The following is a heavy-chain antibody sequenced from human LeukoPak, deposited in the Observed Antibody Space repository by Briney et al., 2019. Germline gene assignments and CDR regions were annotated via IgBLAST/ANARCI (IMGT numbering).Heavy chain of an antibody. CDR1: GFTFSNYA. J-gene: IGHJ4*02. V-gene: IGHV3-23*01. CDR2: ISGSGGST. D-gene: IGHD1-26*01. CDR3: ARKWGVGTTTLDYFDY. Sequence: GGSLRLSCAASGFTFSNYAMSWVRQAPGKGLEWVSGISGSGGSTYYADSVKGRFTISRDNSKNTLYLQMNSLTDEDTAVYYCARKWGVGTTTLDYFDYWGQGTLVTVSS.